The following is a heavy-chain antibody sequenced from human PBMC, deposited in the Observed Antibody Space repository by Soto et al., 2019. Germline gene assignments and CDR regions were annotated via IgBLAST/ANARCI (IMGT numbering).Heavy chain of an antibody. CDR3: ARDLDGSGSYYTDY. Sequence: VKVSCKASGYTFTNYGITWVRQAPGQGLEWMGWISHWGKTDYAQKFQGRVTMTTDSSASTAFMELRSLRSDDTAMYFCARDLDGSGSYYTDYWGQGTLVTVSS. V-gene: IGHV1-18*01. CDR1: GYTFTNYG. D-gene: IGHD3-10*01. J-gene: IGHJ4*02. CDR2: ISHWGKT.